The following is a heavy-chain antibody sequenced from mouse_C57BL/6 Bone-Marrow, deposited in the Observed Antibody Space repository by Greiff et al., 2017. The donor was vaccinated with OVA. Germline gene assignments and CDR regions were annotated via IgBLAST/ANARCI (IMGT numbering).Heavy chain of an antibody. J-gene: IGHJ2*01. Sequence: VQLQQSGAELVRPGTSVKVSCKASGYAFTNYLIEWVKQRPGQGLEWIGVINPGSGGTNYNEKFKGKATLTADKSSSTAYMQLSRLTSEDSAVYFCARSWDYFDYWGQGTTLTVSS. CDR2: INPGSGGT. D-gene: IGHD4-1*01. V-gene: IGHV1-54*01. CDR1: GYAFTNYL. CDR3: ARSWDYFDY.